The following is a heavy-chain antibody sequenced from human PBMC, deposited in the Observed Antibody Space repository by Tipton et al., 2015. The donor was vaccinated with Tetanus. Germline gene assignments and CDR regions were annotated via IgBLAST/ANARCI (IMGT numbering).Heavy chain of an antibody. D-gene: IGHD2-21*02. CDR3: ARGGGDEENWFDP. V-gene: IGHV5-10-1*01. CDR1: GDSFTSYW. Sequence: QLVQSGAEVKKPGESLRISCKGSGDSFTSYWISWVRQMHGKGLEWMARIDPSDSYTNYSPSFQGHVTISADKSISTAYLQWSSLKASDTAMYYCARGGGDEENWFDPWGQGTLVTVSS. J-gene: IGHJ5*02. CDR2: IDPSDSYT.